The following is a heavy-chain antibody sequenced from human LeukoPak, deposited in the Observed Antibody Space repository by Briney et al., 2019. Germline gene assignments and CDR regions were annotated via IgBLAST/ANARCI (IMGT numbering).Heavy chain of an antibody. Sequence: TGGSLRLSCAASGFTFSSYAMSWVRQAPGKGLEWVSAISGSGGSTYYADPVKGRFTISRDNSKNTLYLQMNSLRAEDTVVYYCAKDRYSSGWYSYWGQGTLVTVSS. J-gene: IGHJ4*02. CDR2: ISGSGGST. D-gene: IGHD6-19*01. CDR3: AKDRYSSGWYSY. CDR1: GFTFSSYA. V-gene: IGHV3-23*01.